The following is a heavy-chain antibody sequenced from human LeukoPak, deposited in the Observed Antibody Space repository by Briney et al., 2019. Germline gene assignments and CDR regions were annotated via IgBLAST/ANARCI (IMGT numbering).Heavy chain of an antibody. J-gene: IGHJ4*02. CDR1: GVSSSSGAYY. CDR2: IYYSGSP. Sequence: SQTLSLTCTVSGVSSSSGAYYWSWIRQHPGKGLEWIGHIYYSGSPYYNPSLKSRLTISVDTSKNQFSLKLSSVTAADTAVYYCVFIWFGESHHFDYWGQGTLVTVSS. D-gene: IGHD3-10*01. CDR3: VFIWFGESHHFDY. V-gene: IGHV4-31*03.